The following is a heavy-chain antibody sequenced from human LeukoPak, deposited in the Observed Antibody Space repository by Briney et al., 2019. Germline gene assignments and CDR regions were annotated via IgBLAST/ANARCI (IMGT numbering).Heavy chain of an antibody. D-gene: IGHD6-6*01. V-gene: IGHV4-34*01. CDR3: ARANFEYSSSSVVY. Sequence: SETLSLTCAVYGGSFSGYYWSWIRQPPGKGLEWIGEINHSGSTNYNPSLKSRVTISVDTSKNQFSLKLSSVTAADTAVYYCARANFEYSSSSVVYWGQGTLVTVSS. J-gene: IGHJ4*02. CDR2: INHSGST. CDR1: GGSFSGYY.